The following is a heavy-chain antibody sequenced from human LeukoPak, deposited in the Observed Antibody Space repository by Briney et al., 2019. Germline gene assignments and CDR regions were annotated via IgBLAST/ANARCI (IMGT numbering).Heavy chain of an antibody. J-gene: IGHJ4*02. CDR3: AKDIDSFGLHQLLGFDY. D-gene: IGHD1-26*01. CDR1: GFTFSSYA. Sequence: GGSLRLSCAASGFTFSSYAMSWVRQAPGKGLEWVSGISGSGDSRYYADSVKGRFTISRDNSKNTLYLPMNSLRAEDTAVYFCAKDIDSFGLHQLLGFDYWGQGTLVTVSS. V-gene: IGHV3-23*01. CDR2: ISGSGDSR.